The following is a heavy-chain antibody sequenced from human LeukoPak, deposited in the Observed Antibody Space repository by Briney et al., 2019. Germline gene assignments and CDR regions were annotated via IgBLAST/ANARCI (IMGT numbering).Heavy chain of an antibody. CDR2: IYISEST. D-gene: IGHD2-2*01. CDR3: AREGLSIVGVPAAMYAFDI. V-gene: IGHV4-4*07. J-gene: IGHJ3*02. Sequence: SETLSLTCTVSGGSISSYYWSWIRQPAGKGLEWIGRIYISESTNYNPSLKSRVTMSVDMSKNQFSLKLRSVTAADTAVYYCAREGLSIVGVPAAMYAFDIWGQGTMVTVSS. CDR1: GGSISSYY.